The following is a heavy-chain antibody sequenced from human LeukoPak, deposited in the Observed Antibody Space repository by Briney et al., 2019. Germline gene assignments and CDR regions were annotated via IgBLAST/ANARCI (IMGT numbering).Heavy chain of an antibody. CDR1: GGFISSYY. Sequence: PSETLSPTCTVSGGFISSYYWSWIRQPPGKGLEWIGYIYNSGSTNYNPSLNSRVTISLDTSKNQFSLKLSSVTAADTAVYYCARGMGDYYASGIDYWGQGTLVTVSS. CDR2: IYNSGST. V-gene: IGHV4-59*01. CDR3: ARGMGDYYASGIDY. D-gene: IGHD3-10*01. J-gene: IGHJ4*02.